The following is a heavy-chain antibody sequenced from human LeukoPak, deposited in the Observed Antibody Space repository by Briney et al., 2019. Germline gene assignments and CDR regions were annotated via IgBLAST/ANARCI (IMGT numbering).Heavy chain of an antibody. Sequence: PGGSLRLSCAASGFTSSSYSMNWVRQAPGKGLEWVSSISSSSSYIYYADSVKGRFTISRDNAKNSLYLQMNSLRAEDTAVYYCAREPPYYDFWSGWSDYGMDVWGQGTTVTVSS. CDR2: ISSSSSYI. V-gene: IGHV3-21*01. J-gene: IGHJ6*02. CDR3: AREPPYYDFWSGWSDYGMDV. CDR1: GFTSSSYS. D-gene: IGHD3-3*01.